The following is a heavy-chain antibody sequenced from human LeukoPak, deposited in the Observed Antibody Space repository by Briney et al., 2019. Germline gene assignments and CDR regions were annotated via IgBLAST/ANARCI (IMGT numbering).Heavy chain of an antibody. CDR1: GCTLSSYE. Sequence: GGSLRLSCAASGCTLSSYEMNWVRRAPGKGLEWVSYISSSGSTIYYADSVKGRFTISRDNAKNSLYLQMNRLRAEDTAVYYCAKDLDYGDYGAWFDPWGQGPLVTVSS. CDR3: AKDLDYGDYGAWFDP. D-gene: IGHD4-17*01. V-gene: IGHV3-48*03. CDR2: ISSSGSTI. J-gene: IGHJ5*02.